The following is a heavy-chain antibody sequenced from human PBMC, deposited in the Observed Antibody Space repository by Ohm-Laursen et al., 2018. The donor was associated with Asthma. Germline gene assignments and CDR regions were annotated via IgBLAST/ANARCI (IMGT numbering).Heavy chain of an antibody. Sequence: SLRLSCAASGFTFTSYDMYWVRQAPGKGLEFVAVMWHGGSKYYADSVKGRCTISRDIAKNTLYLEMNSLRAEETAVYFCARDFCTGGFCPKAFDPWGQGTLVTVSS. CDR3: ARDFCTGGFCPKAFDP. CDR1: GFTFTSYD. D-gene: IGHD2-8*02. J-gene: IGHJ5*02. V-gene: IGHV3-33*08. CDR2: MWHGGSK.